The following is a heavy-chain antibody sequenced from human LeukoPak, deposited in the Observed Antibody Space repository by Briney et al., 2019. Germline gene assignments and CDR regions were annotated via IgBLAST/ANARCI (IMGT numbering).Heavy chain of an antibody. CDR1: GYTFNNFD. CDR2: MHPISGNT. Sequence: ASVKVSCKASGYTFNNFDINWERQATGQGLEWMGWMHPISGNTGYAQKFQGRVTMTRNTSISTAYMELSSLRSEDTAVYYCARVSFDSSGNKINFDYWGHGTLVTVSS. V-gene: IGHV1-8*01. D-gene: IGHD2-15*01. J-gene: IGHJ4*01. CDR3: ARVSFDSSGNKINFDY.